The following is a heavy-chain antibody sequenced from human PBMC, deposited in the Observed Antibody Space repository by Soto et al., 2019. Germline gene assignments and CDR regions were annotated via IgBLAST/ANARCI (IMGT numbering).Heavy chain of an antibody. CDR1: GGSFSGYY. CDR3: ARRRSTYYREYEGMDV. V-gene: IGHV4-34*01. J-gene: IGHJ6*02. CDR2: INHSGST. Sequence: SDTLSLTCAVYGGSFSGYYWSWIRQPPGKGLEWIGEINHSGSTNHNPSLKSRVTISVDTSKNQFSLKLSSVTAADTAVYYCARRRSTYYREYEGMDVWGQGTTVTVSS. D-gene: IGHD3-10*01.